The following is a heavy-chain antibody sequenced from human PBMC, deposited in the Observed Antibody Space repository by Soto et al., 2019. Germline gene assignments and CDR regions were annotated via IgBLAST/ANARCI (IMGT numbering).Heavy chain of an antibody. J-gene: IGHJ5*01. CDR1: GDSVSTDCY. CDR2: FYYTWRP. CDR3: ARHTASKDYDSHSYYPPFDS. V-gene: IGHV4-38-2*01. Sequence: SGTLSLTCAVSGDSVSTDCYCRWIGEPPGRGVDRSRLFYYTWRPFYSPSLNSPLPLSVDTSKNQFSLRLSSVTAADTAVYYCARHTASKDYDSHSYYPPFDSWGQRALVTVSS. D-gene: IGHD3-22*01.